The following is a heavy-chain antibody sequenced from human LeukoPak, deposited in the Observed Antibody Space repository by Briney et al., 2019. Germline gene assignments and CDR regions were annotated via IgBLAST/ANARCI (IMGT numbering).Heavy chain of an antibody. J-gene: IGHJ4*02. CDR2: ISSSSSYI. D-gene: IGHD3-22*01. CDR1: GFTFSSYS. V-gene: IGHV3-21*01. Sequence: PGGSLRLSCAASGFTFSSYSMNWVRQAPGKGLEWVSSISSSSSYIYYADSVKGRFTISRDNAKNSLYLQMNSLRAEHTAVYYCARVGTYYYDSRGHGFDYWGQGTLVTVSS. CDR3: ARVGTYYYDSRGHGFDY.